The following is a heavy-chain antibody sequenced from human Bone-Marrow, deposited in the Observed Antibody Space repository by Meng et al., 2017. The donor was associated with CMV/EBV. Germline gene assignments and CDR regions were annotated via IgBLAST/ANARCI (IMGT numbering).Heavy chain of an antibody. D-gene: IGHD3-22*01. CDR1: GGSISSGGYY. CDR2: IYYSGTT. V-gene: IGHV4-31*03. J-gene: IGHJ4*02. CDR3: ARVPQYYYDTSGYYFDS. Sequence: SETLSLTCTVSGGSISSGGYYWSWIRQHPGKGLEWIGYIYYSGTTFYNPPLKSRVTISVDTSQNHFSLQLTSVTAADTAVYYCARVPQYYYDTSGYYFDSWTQGTLVTVSS.